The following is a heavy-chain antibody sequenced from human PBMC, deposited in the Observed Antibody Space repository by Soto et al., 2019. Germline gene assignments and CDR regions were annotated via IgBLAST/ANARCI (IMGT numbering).Heavy chain of an antibody. CDR2: IYSGGST. Sequence: VQMVESGGGLVQPGGSLRLSCAASGFTVRSNYMTWVRQAPGKGLEWVSIIYSGGSTYYADSVKGRFTISRDDSKNTLYLQMNSLRAEDTAVYYCATENSGTPYWGQGTLVTVSS. CDR3: ATENSGTPY. V-gene: IGHV3-66*01. CDR1: GFTVRSNY. J-gene: IGHJ4*02.